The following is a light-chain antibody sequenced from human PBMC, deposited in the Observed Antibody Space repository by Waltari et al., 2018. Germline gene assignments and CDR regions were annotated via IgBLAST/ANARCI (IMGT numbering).Light chain of an antibody. CDR1: NSDIGAYNY. J-gene: IGLJ2*01. Sequence: QSALTQPASVSGSPGQSITISCTGTNSDIGAYNYVFWYQQYPGTAPKLIIYDVNSRPSGISVRFSGSKSGNTASLTISGLQAEYEADYYCSAHSASSTHVLFGGGTKLTVL. CDR2: DVN. V-gene: IGLV2-14*03. CDR3: SAHSASSTHVL.